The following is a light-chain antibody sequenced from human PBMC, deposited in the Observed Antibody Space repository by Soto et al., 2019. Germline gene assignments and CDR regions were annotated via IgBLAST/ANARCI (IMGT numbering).Light chain of an antibody. CDR1: SGHSSYA. V-gene: IGLV4-69*01. J-gene: IGLJ2*01. Sequence: QPVLTQSPSASASLGASVKLTCTLSSGHSSYAIAWHQQQPEKGPRYLMKLDYDGSHTKGDAIPDRFSGSSSGAERYLTISSLQSEDEAYYYCQTWGTGIHVVFGGGTKLTVL. CDR2: LDYDGSH. CDR3: QTWGTGIHVV.